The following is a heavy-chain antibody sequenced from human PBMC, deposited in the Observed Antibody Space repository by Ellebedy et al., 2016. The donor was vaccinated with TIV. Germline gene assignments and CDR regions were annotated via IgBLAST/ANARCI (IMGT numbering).Heavy chain of an antibody. CDR1: GFPFRSYG. D-gene: IGHD6-19*01. Sequence: GESLKISCTASGFPFRSYGMHWVRQAPGKGLEWVAVIWYDGNKKYYADSVRGRFTISRDNSKNTLYLQMNSLRVEDTAVYYCARDQWLGRAYYFDYWGQGTLLTVSS. J-gene: IGHJ4*02. CDR2: IWYDGNKK. CDR3: ARDQWLGRAYYFDY. V-gene: IGHV3-33*01.